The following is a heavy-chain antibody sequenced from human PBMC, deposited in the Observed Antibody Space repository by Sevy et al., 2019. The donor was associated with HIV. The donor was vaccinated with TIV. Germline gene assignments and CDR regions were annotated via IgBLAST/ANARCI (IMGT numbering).Heavy chain of an antibody. CDR1: GGSISSYY. D-gene: IGHD2-15*01. CDR3: ARAIAPTVVAATPFFFGWFDP. J-gene: IGHJ5*02. V-gene: IGHV4-59*01. Sequence: SETLSLTCTVSGGSISSYYWSWIRQPPGKGLEWIGYIYYSGSTNYNPSLKSRVTISVDTSKNQFSLKLSSVTAADTAVYYCARAIAPTVVAATPFFFGWFDPWGQRTLVTVSS. CDR2: IYYSGST.